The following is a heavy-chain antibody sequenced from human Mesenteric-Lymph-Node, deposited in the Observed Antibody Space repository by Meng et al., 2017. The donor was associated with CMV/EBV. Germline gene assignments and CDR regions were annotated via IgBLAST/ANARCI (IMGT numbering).Heavy chain of an antibody. CDR3: ARAYYYGSGSYYNQGNWFDP. CDR2: INWNGGST. V-gene: IGHV3-20*04. D-gene: IGHD3-10*01. CDR1: GFTFDDYG. J-gene: IGHJ5*02. Sequence: ETLSLTCAASGFTFDDYGMSWVRQAPGKGLEWVSGINWNGGSTGYADSVKGRFTISRDNAKNSLYLQMNSLRAEDTALYYCARAYYYGSGSYYNQGNWFDPWGQGTLVTVSS.